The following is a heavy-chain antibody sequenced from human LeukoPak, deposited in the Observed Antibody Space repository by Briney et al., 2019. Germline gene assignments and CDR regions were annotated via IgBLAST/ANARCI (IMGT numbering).Heavy chain of an antibody. J-gene: IGHJ4*02. Sequence: ASVKVSCKASGYTFTSYYMHWVRQAPGKGLEWMGGFDPEDGETIYAQKFQGRVTMTEDTSTDTAYMELSSLRSEDTAVYYCATDAYYDILTGYLHLIDYWGQGTLVTVSS. D-gene: IGHD3-9*01. CDR2: FDPEDGET. CDR1: GYTFTSYY. CDR3: ATDAYYDILTGYLHLIDY. V-gene: IGHV1-24*01.